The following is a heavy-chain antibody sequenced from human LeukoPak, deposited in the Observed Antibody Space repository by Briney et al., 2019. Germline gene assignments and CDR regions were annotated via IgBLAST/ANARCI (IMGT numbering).Heavy chain of an antibody. J-gene: IGHJ5*01. Sequence: GGSLRLSCTASGFAFSVYAMSWLRQPPGKGLEWVSTINANSGTTSYAASVRGRFTISRDNSKNTLYLQLNTLRADDTATYYCAKPISGGLAVTADWFHPWGAGNLVVVSS. CDR2: INANSGTT. D-gene: IGHD6-19*01. V-gene: IGHV3-23*01. CDR1: GFAFSVYA. CDR3: AKPISGGLAVTADWFHP.